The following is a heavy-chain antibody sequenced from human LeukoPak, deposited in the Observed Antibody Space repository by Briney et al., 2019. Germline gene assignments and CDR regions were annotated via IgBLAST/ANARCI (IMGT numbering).Heavy chain of an antibody. CDR3: AKDMSGGDCPDY. V-gene: IGHV3-30*18. J-gene: IGHJ4*02. D-gene: IGHD2-21*02. CDR1: AFTFSSYG. Sequence: PGGSLRLSCAASAFTFSSYGMHWVRQAPGKGLEWVALISYDGSDKDYAKSVKGRFTISRDNSKNTLYLQMNSLRAEDTAVYYCAKDMSGGDCPDYWGQGTLVTASS. CDR2: ISYDGSDK.